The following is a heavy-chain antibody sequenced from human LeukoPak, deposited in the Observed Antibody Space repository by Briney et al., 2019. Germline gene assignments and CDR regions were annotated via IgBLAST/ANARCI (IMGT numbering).Heavy chain of an antibody. CDR3: ARGDARGYSYGHFHFDH. D-gene: IGHD5-18*01. CDR2: IYYSGST. Sequence: SETLSLTCTVSGGSISSYYWSWIRQPPGKGLEWIGYIYYSGSTNYNPSLKSRVTVSVDTSKNQFSLKLSSVTAADTAVYYCARGDARGYSYGHFHFDHWGHGTLVTVSS. J-gene: IGHJ4*01. V-gene: IGHV4-59*01. CDR1: GGSISSYY.